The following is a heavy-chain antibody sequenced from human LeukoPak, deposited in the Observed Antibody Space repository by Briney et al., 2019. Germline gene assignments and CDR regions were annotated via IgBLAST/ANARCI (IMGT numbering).Heavy chain of an antibody. Sequence: NTSETLSLTCAVYGGSFSGYYWSWIRQPPGKGLEWIGEINHSGSTNYNPSLKSRVTISVDTSKNQFSLKLSSVTAADTAVYYCARHQNRIVGATNDAFDIWGQGTMVTVSS. J-gene: IGHJ3*02. CDR1: GGSFSGYY. CDR2: INHSGST. CDR3: ARHQNRIVGATNDAFDI. D-gene: IGHD1-26*01. V-gene: IGHV4-34*01.